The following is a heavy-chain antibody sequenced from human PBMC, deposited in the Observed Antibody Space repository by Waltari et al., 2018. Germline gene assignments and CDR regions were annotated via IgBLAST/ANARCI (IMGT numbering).Heavy chain of an antibody. D-gene: IGHD3-10*01. V-gene: IGHV3-23*04. Sequence: EVQLVESGGGLVQPGGSLRLSCAASGFTFSSYAMSWVRQAPGKGLEWVSAIRGSGGSTYYADTVKGRFTISRDNSKNTLYLQMNSLRAEDTAVYYCAKAPVRGVNYYYMDVWGKGTTVTVSS. J-gene: IGHJ6*03. CDR2: IRGSGGST. CDR1: GFTFSSYA. CDR3: AKAPVRGVNYYYMDV.